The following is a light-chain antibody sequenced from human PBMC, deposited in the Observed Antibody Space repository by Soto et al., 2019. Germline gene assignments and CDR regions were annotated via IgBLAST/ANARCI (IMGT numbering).Light chain of an antibody. CDR1: SSDVGGYNH. V-gene: IGLV2-8*01. Sequence: QSALTQPPSAPGSPGQSVNISCTGTSSDVGGYNHVSWYQHYPGKAPKLMIYEVNKRPSGVPDRFSGSKSGNTASLTVSGLQAEDEADYYCSSYAGSNNPIVFGTGTKVNVL. CDR2: EVN. CDR3: SSYAGSNNPIV. J-gene: IGLJ1*01.